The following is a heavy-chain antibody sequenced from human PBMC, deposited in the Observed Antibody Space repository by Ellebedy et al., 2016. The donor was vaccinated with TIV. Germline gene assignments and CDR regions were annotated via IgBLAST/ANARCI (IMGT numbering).Heavy chain of an antibody. Sequence: GESLKISCAASGSPFSSYPLHWVRQAPGKGLEWVAIISYDGSDKYYPDSVKGRFTISRDNSKNTLYLQMNSLRAEDTAVYYCAREEAYCGGDCYRAFDIWGQGTMVTVSS. V-gene: IGHV3-30-3*01. D-gene: IGHD2-21*02. J-gene: IGHJ3*02. CDR1: GSPFSSYP. CDR2: ISYDGSDK. CDR3: AREEAYCGGDCYRAFDI.